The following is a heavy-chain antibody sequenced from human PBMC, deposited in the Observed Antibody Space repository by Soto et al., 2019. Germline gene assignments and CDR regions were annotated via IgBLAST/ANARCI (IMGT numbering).Heavy chain of an antibody. CDR1: GFTFSTYG. CDR2: ISYDGTNK. J-gene: IGHJ6*02. Sequence: QVQLVESGGGEVQPGRSLTISCAASGFTFSTYGMHWVRQTPGKGLEWGAVISYDGTNKFYSDSVKGRFTISRDNFKNTLTLQMNSLRADDTAVYSCAIDLQSYGDYDYYCYGMDVWGLGTRVTVSS. D-gene: IGHD4-17*01. CDR3: AIDLQSYGDYDYYCYGMDV. V-gene: IGHV3-30*03.